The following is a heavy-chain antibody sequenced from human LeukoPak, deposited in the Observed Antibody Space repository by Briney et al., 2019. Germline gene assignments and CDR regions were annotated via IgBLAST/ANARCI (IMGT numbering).Heavy chain of an antibody. V-gene: IGHV3-66*01. D-gene: IGHD4-11*01. CDR1: GFTVSSYY. J-gene: IGHJ6*02. Sequence: GGPLRLSCAASGFTVSSYYMTWVRQAPGKGLEWVSVMYSGGSTYYADSVKGRVAISRDNSQNTVFLQMNSVRVEDTAVYYCARSYSNHLFGMDVWGQGTAVTVS. CDR2: MYSGGST. CDR3: ARSYSNHLFGMDV.